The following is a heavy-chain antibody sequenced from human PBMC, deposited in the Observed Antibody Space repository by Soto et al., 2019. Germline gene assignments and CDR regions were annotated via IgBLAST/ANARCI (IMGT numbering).Heavy chain of an antibody. CDR1: GYTFTSYG. CDR2: ISAYNGNT. V-gene: IGHV1-18*01. D-gene: IGHD3-10*01. J-gene: IGHJ5*02. CDR3: ARDRESTGRYYYGSGSYYIGWFDP. Sequence: ASVKVSCKASGYTFTSYGISWVRQAPGQGLEWMGWISAYNGNTNYAQKLQGRVTMTTDTSTSTAYMELRSLRSDDTAVYYCARDRESTGRYYYGSGSYYIGWFDPWGQGTLVTVSS.